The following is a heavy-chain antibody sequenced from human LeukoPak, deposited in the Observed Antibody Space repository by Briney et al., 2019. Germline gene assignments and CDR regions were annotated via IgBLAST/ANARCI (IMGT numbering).Heavy chain of an antibody. V-gene: IGHV5-51*01. CDR3: ARHSLVDTAMVEFDY. CDR2: IYPGDSNT. J-gene: IGHJ4*02. Sequence: GESLKISRKGSGYSFTSYWIGWVRQMPGKGLEWMGIIYPGDSNTRYSPSFQGRVTISADKSISTAYLQWSSPKASDTAMYYCARHSLVDTAMVEFDYWGQGTLVTVSS. CDR1: GYSFTSYW. D-gene: IGHD5-18*01.